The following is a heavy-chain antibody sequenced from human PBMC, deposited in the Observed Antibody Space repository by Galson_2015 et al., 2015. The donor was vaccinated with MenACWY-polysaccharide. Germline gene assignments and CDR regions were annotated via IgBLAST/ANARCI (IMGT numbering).Heavy chain of an antibody. Sequence: SLRLSCAASGFTFSSYWMHWVRQAPGKGLVWVSRINRDGSSTSYADSVKGRFTISRDNAKNSLYLQMNSLRAEDTAVYYCARDLGYCSGGSCYSPLWYFDLWGRGTLVTVSS. CDR1: GFTFSSYW. CDR2: INRDGSST. J-gene: IGHJ2*01. CDR3: ARDLGYCSGGSCYSPLWYFDL. D-gene: IGHD2-15*01. V-gene: IGHV3-74*01.